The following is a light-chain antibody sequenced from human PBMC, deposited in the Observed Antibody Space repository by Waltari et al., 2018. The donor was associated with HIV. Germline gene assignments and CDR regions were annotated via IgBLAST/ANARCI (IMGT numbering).Light chain of an antibody. J-gene: IGLJ2*01. V-gene: IGLV1-44*01. CDR2: SSN. CDR1: SSNIGKNP. Sequence: QSVLTQPPSASGTPGQRVTISCSGSSSNIGKNPVNWYQQLPGTAPKLLIDSSNQRPSGVPDRFSGSKSGTSASRAISGLQSEDEADYFCAAWDDSLDGHVLFGGGTKLTVL. CDR3: AAWDDSLDGHVL.